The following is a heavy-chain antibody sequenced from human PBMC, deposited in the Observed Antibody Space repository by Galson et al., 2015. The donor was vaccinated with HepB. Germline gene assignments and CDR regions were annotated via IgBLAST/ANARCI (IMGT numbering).Heavy chain of an antibody. Sequence: SLRLSCAASGFSLNNYAMHWVRRAPGKGLEWVAVISYDGTNKYYADSVKGRFTVSRDNPENTLYLQMNSLRIEDTAVYYSARDLAYCFGNCFYFEGSFLDYWGQGTLVTVSS. V-gene: IGHV3-30-3*01. D-gene: IGHD2-21*02. CDR3: ARDLAYCFGNCFYFEGSFLDY. CDR1: GFSLNNYA. J-gene: IGHJ4*02. CDR2: ISYDGTNK.